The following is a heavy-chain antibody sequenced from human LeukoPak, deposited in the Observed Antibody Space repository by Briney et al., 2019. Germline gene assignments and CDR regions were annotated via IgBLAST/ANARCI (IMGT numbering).Heavy chain of an antibody. CDR2: INSGNTFR. J-gene: IGHJ4*02. CDR1: GFTFNTYA. Sequence: GGSLRLSCASSGFTFNTYAMNWVRQAPGKGLEWVSYINSGNTFRYYADSVRGRCTISGDNSKNTLYLQMNSLRPEDTAVYSCAKRGTDGTYYFDYWGQGTLVTVSS. D-gene: IGHD5-24*01. V-gene: IGHV3-21*01. CDR3: AKRGTDGTYYFDY.